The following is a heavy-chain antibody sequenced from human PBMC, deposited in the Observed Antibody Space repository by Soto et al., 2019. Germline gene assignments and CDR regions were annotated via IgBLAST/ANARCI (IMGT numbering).Heavy chain of an antibody. CDR2: ISSSSSYI. D-gene: IGHD3-9*01. CDR3: ARDLTRNDYDILTGYDNWFDP. Sequence: GGSLRLSCAASGFTFSSYSMNWVRQAPGKGLEWVSSISSSSSYIYYADSVKGRFTISRDNAKNSLYLQMNSLRAEDTAVYYCARDLTRNDYDILTGYDNWFDPWGQGTLVTAPQ. CDR1: GFTFSSYS. J-gene: IGHJ5*02. V-gene: IGHV3-21*01.